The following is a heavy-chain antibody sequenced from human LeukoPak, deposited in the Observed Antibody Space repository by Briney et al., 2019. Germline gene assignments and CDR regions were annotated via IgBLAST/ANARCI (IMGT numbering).Heavy chain of an antibody. CDR3: ARGTHKYCSSTSCYSVGAY. J-gene: IGHJ4*02. CDR1: GVSRGGYA. V-gene: IGHV3-30*11. Sequence: GAGLRLSYAASGVSRGGYARHWRRQAQGKGQKWVAVISYDGSNKYYADSVKGRFTISRDNSKNTLYLQMNSLRAEDTAVYYCARGTHKYCSSTSCYSVGAYWGQGTLVTVSS. CDR2: ISYDGSNK. D-gene: IGHD2-2*01.